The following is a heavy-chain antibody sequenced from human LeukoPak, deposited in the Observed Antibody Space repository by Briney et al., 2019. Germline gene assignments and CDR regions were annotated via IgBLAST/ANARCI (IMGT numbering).Heavy chain of an antibody. Sequence: SETLSLTCTVSGGSISSYYWSWIRQPAGEGLEWIGRIYTSGSTNYNPSLKSRVTMSVDTSKNQFSLKLSSVTAADTAVYYCARDYYDSSGYSYDAFDIWGQGTMVTVSS. CDR2: IYTSGST. CDR3: ARDYYDSSGYSYDAFDI. CDR1: GGSISSYY. D-gene: IGHD3-22*01. J-gene: IGHJ3*02. V-gene: IGHV4-4*07.